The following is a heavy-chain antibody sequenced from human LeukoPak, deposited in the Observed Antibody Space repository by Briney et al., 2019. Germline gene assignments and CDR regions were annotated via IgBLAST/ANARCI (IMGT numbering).Heavy chain of an antibody. CDR2: IGRSGNYI. CDR1: GFTFSAYT. Sequence: GGSLRLSCAASGFTFSAYTMNWVRQAPGKGLEWVSSIGRSGNYIYHADSVKGRFTISRDNAKNSLYLQMSSLRAEDTAVYYCARQAGPYMDVWGKGTTVPGSS. V-gene: IGHV3-21*01. J-gene: IGHJ6*03. CDR3: ARQAGPYMDV. D-gene: IGHD6-13*01.